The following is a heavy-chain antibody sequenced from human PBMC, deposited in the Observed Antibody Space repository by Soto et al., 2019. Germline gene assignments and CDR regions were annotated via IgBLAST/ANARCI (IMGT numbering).Heavy chain of an antibody. D-gene: IGHD3-3*01. CDR2: ISYSGNT. Sequence: PSETLSLTCTVSGGSISSYSWIWLRQPPGKELQWIGYISYSGNTKYNPSLKSRVTISEDTSKDQFSLKLTSVTAADTAVYYCARGHYDFWSGYFATIDYWGQGTLVTVSS. CDR3: ARGHYDFWSGYFATIDY. J-gene: IGHJ4*02. V-gene: IGHV4-59*08. CDR1: GGSISSYS.